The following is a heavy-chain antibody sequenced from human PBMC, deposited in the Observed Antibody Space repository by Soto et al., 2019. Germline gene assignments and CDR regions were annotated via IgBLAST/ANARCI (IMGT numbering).Heavy chain of an antibody. V-gene: IGHV5-10-1*01. CDR3: ARHTYYDSSGYYWPYYYGMDV. CDR1: GYSFTSYW. Sequence: GESLKISCKGSGYSFTSYWISWVRQMPGKGLEWMGRIDPSDSYTNYSPSFQGHVTISADKSISTAYLQWSSLKASDTAMYYCARHTYYDSSGYYWPYYYGMDVWGQGTTVTVS. D-gene: IGHD3-22*01. J-gene: IGHJ6*02. CDR2: IDPSDSYT.